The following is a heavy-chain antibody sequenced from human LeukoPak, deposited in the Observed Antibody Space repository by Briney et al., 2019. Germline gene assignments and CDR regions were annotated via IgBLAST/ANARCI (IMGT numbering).Heavy chain of an antibody. V-gene: IGHV4-34*01. CDR3: ARRATHRPFDP. CDR2: INHSGST. J-gene: IGHJ5*02. Sequence: PSETLSLTCAVYGGSFSGYYWSWIRQPPGKGLEWIGEINHSGSTNYNPSLKSRVTISVDTSKNQFSLKLSSVTAADTALYYCARRATHRPFDPCGQGTLVTVSS. D-gene: IGHD1-14*01. CDR1: GGSFSGYY.